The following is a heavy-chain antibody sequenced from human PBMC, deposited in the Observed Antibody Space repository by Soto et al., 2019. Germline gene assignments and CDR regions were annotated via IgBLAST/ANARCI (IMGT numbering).Heavy chain of an antibody. D-gene: IGHD6-13*01. Sequence: XESLKVSCKSSGNRCTSYWSSLVLQIPGKGLEWMGRIDPSDSYTKYSPSFQGHVTISADKSISTAYLQWSSLKASDTAMYYCARTNWAEAGNDYYFYRVDVWGQGTTVSVSS. J-gene: IGHJ6*02. V-gene: IGHV5-10-1*01. CDR3: ARTNWAEAGNDYYFYRVDV. CDR2: IDPSDSYT. CDR1: GNRCTSYW.